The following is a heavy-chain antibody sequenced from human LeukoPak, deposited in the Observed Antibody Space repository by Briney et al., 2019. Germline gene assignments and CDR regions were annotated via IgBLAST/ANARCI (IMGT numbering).Heavy chain of an antibody. CDR3: ARVRGDLSIDF. CDR1: IESFSGYY. Sequence: PSETLSLTCAVYIESFSGYYWTWIRQPPGKGLEWIGEINHSGSTNYNPSHKRRVTISADTSKNQFSLTLSSVTAADTAMYYCARVRGDLSIDFWGQGNLVTVSS. CDR2: INHSGST. J-gene: IGHJ4*02. V-gene: IGHV4-34*01. D-gene: IGHD2-21*02.